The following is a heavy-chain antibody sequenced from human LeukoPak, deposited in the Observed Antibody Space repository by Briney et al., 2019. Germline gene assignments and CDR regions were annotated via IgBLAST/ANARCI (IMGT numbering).Heavy chain of an antibody. Sequence: SETLTLTCTVSGGSISSYYWSWIRQPPGKGLEWIGYIYYSGSTNYNPSLKSRVTISVDTSKTKFSLKLSSVTAADMAVYYCARVLPGIAAAGNDNWSDPWGQGTLVTVSS. J-gene: IGHJ5*02. D-gene: IGHD6-13*01. CDR3: ARVLPGIAAAGNDNWSDP. CDR1: GGSISSYY. V-gene: IGHV4-59*01. CDR2: IYYSGST.